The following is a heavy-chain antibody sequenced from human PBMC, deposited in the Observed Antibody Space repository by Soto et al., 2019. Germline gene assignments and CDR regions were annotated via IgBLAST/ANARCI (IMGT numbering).Heavy chain of an antibody. V-gene: IGHV1-18*04. CDR1: GYTFTSYG. CDR2: ISAYNGNI. J-gene: IGHJ6*02. CDR3: ARGLQYCSSTSCQV. D-gene: IGHD2-2*01. Sequence: ASVKVSCKASGYTFTSYGISWVRQAPGQGLEWMGWISAYNGNINYAQKLQGRVTMTTDTSTSTAYMELRSLRSDDTAVYYCARGLQYCSSTSCQVWGQGTTVTVSS.